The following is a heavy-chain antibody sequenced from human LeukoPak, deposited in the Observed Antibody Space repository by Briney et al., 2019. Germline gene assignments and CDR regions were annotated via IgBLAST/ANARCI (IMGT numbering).Heavy chain of an antibody. D-gene: IGHD3-10*01. V-gene: IGHV3-9*01. CDR2: IDWNSGRI. Sequence: PGRSLRLSCAASGFTFDGYAMHWVRQAPGKGLEWVSGIDWNSGRIGYADSVKGRFTISRDNARNSLDLQMNSLRTDDTALYYCTKDMRSGGLDYWGQGTLVTVSS. CDR1: GFTFDGYA. J-gene: IGHJ4*02. CDR3: TKDMRSGGLDY.